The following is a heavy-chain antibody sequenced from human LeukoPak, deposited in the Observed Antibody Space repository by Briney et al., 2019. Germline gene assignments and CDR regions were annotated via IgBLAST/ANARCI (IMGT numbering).Heavy chain of an antibody. J-gene: IGHJ4*02. CDR3: ATAEYSSSWNKFDY. CDR1: GGTFSSYA. V-gene: IGHV1-69*05. D-gene: IGHD6-13*01. Sequence: ASVKVSCKASGGTFSSYAISWVRQAPGQGLEWMGGIIPIFGTANYAQKFQGRVTITTDESTSTAYMELSSLRSEDTAVYHCATAEYSSSWNKFDYWGQGTLVTVSS. CDR2: IIPIFGTA.